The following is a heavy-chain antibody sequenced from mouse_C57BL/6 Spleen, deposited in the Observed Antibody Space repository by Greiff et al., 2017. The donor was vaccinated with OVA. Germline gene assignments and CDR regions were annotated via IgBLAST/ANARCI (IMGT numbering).Heavy chain of an antibody. CDR2: IDPETGGT. CDR3: TSPFAY. V-gene: IGHV1-15*01. CDR1: GYTFTDYE. Sequence: QVQLKESWAELVRPGASVTLSCKASGYTFTDYEMHWVKQTPVHGLEWIGAIDPETGGTDYNQKFKGKAILTVEKSSSTAYMGLRSLTSEDAAVYYCTSPFAYWGQGTLVTVSA. J-gene: IGHJ3*01.